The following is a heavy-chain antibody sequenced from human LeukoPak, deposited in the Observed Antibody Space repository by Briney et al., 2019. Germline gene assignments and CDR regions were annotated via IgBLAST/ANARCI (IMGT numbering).Heavy chain of an antibody. J-gene: IGHJ6*02. CDR3: AKDLTTLGYYYGMDV. V-gene: IGHV3-23*01. D-gene: IGHD4-11*01. CDR1: GFTFSSYA. CDR2: ISGSGGST. Sequence: GGSLRLSCAASGFTFSSYAMSWVRQAPGKGLEWASAISGSGGSTYYADSVKGRFTISRDNSKNTLYLQMNSLRAEDTAVYYCAKDLTTLGYYYGMDVWGQGTTVTVSS.